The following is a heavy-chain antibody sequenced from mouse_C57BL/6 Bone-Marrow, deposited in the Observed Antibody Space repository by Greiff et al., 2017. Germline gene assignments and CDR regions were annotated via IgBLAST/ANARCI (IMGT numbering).Heavy chain of an antibody. CDR1: GYTFTSYW. V-gene: IGHV1-69*01. Sequence: QVQLQQPGAELVMPGASVKLSCKASGYTFTSYWMHWVKQRPGQGLEWIGEIAPSDSYTNYNQQFTGKSTLTVDKSSSTAYMQLSSLTSEDSAVYYCARKEYYAMDYWGQGTSVTGSA. CDR2: IAPSDSYT. J-gene: IGHJ4*01. CDR3: ARKEYYAMDY.